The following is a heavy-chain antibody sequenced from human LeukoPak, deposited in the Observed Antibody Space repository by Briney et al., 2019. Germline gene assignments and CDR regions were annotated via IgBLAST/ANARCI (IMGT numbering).Heavy chain of an antibody. V-gene: IGHV4-4*02. J-gene: IGHJ6*03. CDR2: IYHSGST. Sequence: SGTLSLTCAASGGSISSSNRRNWVRQPPRKGLEWIGEIYHSGSTNYNPSLKSRVTISVDKSKNQFSLKLSPVTAADTAVYYCARGRQLPTHYYYYYYMDVWGNGTTVTVSS. CDR3: ARGRQLPTHYYYYYYMDV. D-gene: IGHD2-2*01. CDR1: GGSISSSNR.